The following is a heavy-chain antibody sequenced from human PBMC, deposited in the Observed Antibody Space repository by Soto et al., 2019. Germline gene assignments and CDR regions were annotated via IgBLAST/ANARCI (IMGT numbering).Heavy chain of an antibody. V-gene: IGHV3-21*01. CDR1: GFSFGTYA. Sequence: GGSLRLSCAASGFSFGTYAMNWVRQAPGKGLEWVSFISFSSSYIYYADSVRGRFTVSRDNAKNSLYLHLNNLRAEDTAVYYCTTGTFQPLLCSWGKGTLVTVSS. J-gene: IGHJ5*02. CDR3: TTGTFQPLLCS. CDR2: ISFSSSYI. D-gene: IGHD2-2*01.